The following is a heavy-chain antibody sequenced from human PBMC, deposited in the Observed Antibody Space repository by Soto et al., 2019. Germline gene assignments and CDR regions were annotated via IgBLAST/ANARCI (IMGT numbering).Heavy chain of an antibody. CDR1: GYTFTGYY. D-gene: IGHD6-13*01. Sequence: GASVKVSCKASGYTFTGYYMHWVRQAPGQGLEWMGWINPNSGGTNYAQKFQGRVTMTRDTSISTAYMELSRLRSDDTAVYYCARDPSTAAAGTDWFDPWGQGTLVTVS. CDR2: INPNSGGT. J-gene: IGHJ5*02. V-gene: IGHV1-2*02. CDR3: ARDPSTAAAGTDWFDP.